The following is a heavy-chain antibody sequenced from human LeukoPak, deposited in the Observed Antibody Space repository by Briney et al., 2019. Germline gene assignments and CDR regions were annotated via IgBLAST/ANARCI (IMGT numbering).Heavy chain of an antibody. D-gene: IGHD5-18*01. V-gene: IGHV4-39*07. CDR1: GGSISSSSYY. CDR2: IYYSGST. CDR3: ARVGGYSYGCYFDY. Sequence: SETLTLTCTVSGGSISSSSYYWGWIRQPPGKGLEWIGSIYYSGSTYYNPSLKSRVTISVDTSKNQFSLKLSSVTAADTAVYYCARVGGYSYGCYFDYWGQGTLVTVSS. J-gene: IGHJ4*02.